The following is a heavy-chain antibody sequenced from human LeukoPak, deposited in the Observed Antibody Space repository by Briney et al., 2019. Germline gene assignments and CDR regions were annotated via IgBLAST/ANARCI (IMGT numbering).Heavy chain of an antibody. V-gene: IGHV3-30*18. CDR2: ISYDGSNK. Sequence: PGGSLRLSCAASGFTFSRYGMHWVRQAPGKGLEWVAVISYDGSNKYYADSVKGRFTISRDNSKNTLYLQMNSLRAENTAVYYCAKDSSHFYGSGSLDVWGQGTTVTVSS. CDR3: AKDSSHFYGSGSLDV. J-gene: IGHJ6*02. CDR1: GFTFSRYG. D-gene: IGHD3-10*01.